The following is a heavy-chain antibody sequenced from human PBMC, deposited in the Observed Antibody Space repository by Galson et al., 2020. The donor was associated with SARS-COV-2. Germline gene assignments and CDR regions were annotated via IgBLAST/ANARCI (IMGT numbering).Heavy chain of an antibody. CDR1: GFAFRSYA. V-gene: IGHV3-23*01. D-gene: IGHD3-22*01. CDR3: ARYPAAYYDSSAYCCFDY. J-gene: IGHJ4*01. CDR2: ISGSGVST. Sequence: GGSLRLSCAASGFAFRSYAMSWVRQAPGKGLEWVSGISGSGVSTAYADSVKGRFTISRDNSKNTLYLQMNSLRAEDSAVYYCARYPAAYYDSSAYCCFDYGGHGALVTVSS.